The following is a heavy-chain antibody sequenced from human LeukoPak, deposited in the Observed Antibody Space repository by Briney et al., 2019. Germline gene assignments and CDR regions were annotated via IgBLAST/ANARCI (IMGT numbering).Heavy chain of an antibody. D-gene: IGHD3-22*01. Sequence: GGSLRLSCAASGFTFSSYAMHWVRQAPGKGLEWVSSISSSSGYIYYADSVKGRFTISRDNAKNSLYLQMNSLRAEDTAVYYCARDRAQYYYDSSGGLDYWGQGTLVTVSS. J-gene: IGHJ4*02. CDR2: ISSSSGYI. V-gene: IGHV3-21*01. CDR3: ARDRAQYYYDSSGGLDY. CDR1: GFTFSSYA.